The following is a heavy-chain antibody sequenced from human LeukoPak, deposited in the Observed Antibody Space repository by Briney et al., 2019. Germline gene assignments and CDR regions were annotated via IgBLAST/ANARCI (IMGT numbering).Heavy chain of an antibody. Sequence: GGSLRLSCAASGFTFSSYAMSWVRQAPGKGLEWVSGISGSDGSTNHADSVKGRFTISREDSKNTLYLQMNSLRAEDTAVYYCAKDSAKKYDDYWGQGTLVTVSS. D-gene: IGHD2/OR15-2a*01. V-gene: IGHV3-23*01. J-gene: IGHJ4*02. CDR2: ISGSDGST. CDR3: AKDSAKKYDDY. CDR1: GFTFSSYA.